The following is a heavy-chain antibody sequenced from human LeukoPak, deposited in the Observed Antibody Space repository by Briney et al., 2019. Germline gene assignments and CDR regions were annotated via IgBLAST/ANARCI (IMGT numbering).Heavy chain of an antibody. V-gene: IGHV4-39*07. CDR1: GGSISSSSYY. D-gene: IGHD6-13*01. CDR3: ARVFSSSWFNY. J-gene: IGHJ4*02. Sequence: PSETLSLTCTVSGGSISSSSYYWGWIPQPPGKGLEWIGSIYYSGSTYYNPSLKSRVTISVDTSKNQFSLKLSSVTAADTAVYYCARVFSSSWFNYWGQGTLVTVSS. CDR2: IYYSGST.